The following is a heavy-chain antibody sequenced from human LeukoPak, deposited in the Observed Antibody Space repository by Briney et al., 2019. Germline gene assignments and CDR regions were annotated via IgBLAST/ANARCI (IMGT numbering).Heavy chain of an antibody. CDR3: AKDQGSSWLEYFQH. CDR1: RFTFSNYA. V-gene: IGHV3-23*01. CDR2: IIISGGNT. Sequence: GGPLRLSCAASRFTFSNYAMSWLRQAPGKGLERVSAIIISGGNTYYADSVKGRFTISRDNSKNTLYLQMNSLRAEDTAVYYCAKDQGSSWLEYFQHWGQGTLVTVSS. D-gene: IGHD6-13*01. J-gene: IGHJ1*01.